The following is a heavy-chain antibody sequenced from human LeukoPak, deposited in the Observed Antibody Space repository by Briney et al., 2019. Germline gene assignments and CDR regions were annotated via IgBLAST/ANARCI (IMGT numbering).Heavy chain of an antibody. V-gene: IGHV3-21*01. CDR3: ARTVTGRNDN. CDR1: GFTFSAYN. D-gene: IGHD3-9*01. CDR2: ISSSSSYI. Sequence: GGSLRLSCAASGFTFSAYNMNWVRQAPRKGLEWVSCISSSSSYIYYADSVKGRFTISRDNAKNSLYLQMNSLRAEDTAVYYCARTVTGRNDNWGQGTLVTVSS. J-gene: IGHJ4*02.